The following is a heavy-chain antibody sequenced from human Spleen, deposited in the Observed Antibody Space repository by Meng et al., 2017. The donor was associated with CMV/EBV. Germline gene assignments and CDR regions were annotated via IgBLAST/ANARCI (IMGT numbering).Heavy chain of an antibody. CDR1: GFTFNIYE. D-gene: IGHD3-3*02. CDR2: ITGSGTTI. CDR3: AKDTSWEIAAPQGTSIGGMDV. V-gene: IGHV3-48*03. J-gene: IGHJ6*02. Sequence: GESLKISCAASGFTFNIYEMNWVRQAPGKGLEWVSFITGSGTTIYYADSVKGRFTVSRDNAKNSLYLQMNGLRAEDTALYYCAKDTSWEIAAPQGTSIGGMDVWGQGTTVTVSS.